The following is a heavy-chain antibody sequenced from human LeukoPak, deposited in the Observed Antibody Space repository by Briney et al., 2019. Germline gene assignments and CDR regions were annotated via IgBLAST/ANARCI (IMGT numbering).Heavy chain of an antibody. CDR3: ARDYGSSWYPPTYYFDY. Sequence: ASVKVSCKASGYTFTCYYMHWVRQAPGQGLEWMGRINPNSGGTNYAQKFQGRVTMTRDTSISTAYMELSRLRSDDTAVYYCARDYGSSWYPPTYYFDYWGQGTLVTVSS. CDR1: GYTFTCYY. V-gene: IGHV1-2*06. CDR2: INPNSGGT. D-gene: IGHD6-13*01. J-gene: IGHJ4*02.